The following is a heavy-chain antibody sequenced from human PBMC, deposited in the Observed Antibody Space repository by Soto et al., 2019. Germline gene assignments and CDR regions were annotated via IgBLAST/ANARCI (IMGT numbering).Heavy chain of an antibody. CDR2: IYYSGST. V-gene: IGHV4-30-4*01. CDR1: GGSISSGDYY. J-gene: IGHJ5*02. Sequence: QVQLQESGPGLVKPSQTLSLTCTVSGGSISSGDYYWSWIRQPPGKGREWIGYIYYSGSTYYNPSRKSGVTLSVDTSRNQFAVKLISVTAADTAVYYCARLLRYFDWLSWFDPWGQGTLVTVSS. D-gene: IGHD3-9*01. CDR3: ARLLRYFDWLSWFDP.